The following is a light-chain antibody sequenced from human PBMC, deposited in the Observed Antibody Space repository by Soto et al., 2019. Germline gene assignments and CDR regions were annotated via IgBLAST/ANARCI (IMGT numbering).Light chain of an antibody. J-gene: IGLJ1*01. CDR1: SSDVGSYNL. CDR2: EGS. V-gene: IGLV2-23*01. Sequence: QSALTQPASVSGSPGQSITISCTGTSSDVGSYNLVSWYLQRPGKAPKLMIYEGSKRPSGVSNSFSGSKSGNTGSLTISVLQAEDEADYYCCSYAGSSTYVFGTGTKLTVL. CDR3: CSYAGSSTYV.